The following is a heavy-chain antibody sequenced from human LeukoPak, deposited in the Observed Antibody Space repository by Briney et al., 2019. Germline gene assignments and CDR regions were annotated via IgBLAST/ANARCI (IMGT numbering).Heavy chain of an antibody. CDR2: IKQDGSEK. J-gene: IGHJ4*02. V-gene: IGHV3-7*01. D-gene: IGHD5-12*01. CDR1: GFTFSSYW. CDR3: AREGHVWWLRGGDY. Sequence: PGGSLRLSCAAPGFTFSSYWMSWVRQAPGKGLEWVANIKQDGSEKYYVDSVKGRFTISRDNAKNSLYLQMNSLRAEDTAVYYCAREGHVWWLRGGDYWGQGTLVTVSS.